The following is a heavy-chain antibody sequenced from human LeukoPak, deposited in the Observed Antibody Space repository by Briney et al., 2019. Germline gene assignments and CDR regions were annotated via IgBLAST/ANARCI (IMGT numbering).Heavy chain of an antibody. CDR2: IYYSGTP. D-gene: IGHD3-10*01. CDR1: GGSISGYY. V-gene: IGHV4-39*02. CDR3: ARRGVAAAATSFDY. Sequence: SETLSLTCTVSGGSISGYYWGWIRQPPGKGLEWIGSIYYSGTPYYSPSLETRLTISVDTSKSHFSLKLSSVTAADTAVYYCARRGVAAAATSFDYWGQGTLVTVSS. J-gene: IGHJ4*02.